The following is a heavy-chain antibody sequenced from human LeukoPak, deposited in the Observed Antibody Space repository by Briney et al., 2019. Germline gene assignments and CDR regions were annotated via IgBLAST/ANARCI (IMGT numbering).Heavy chain of an antibody. Sequence: SGPTLVNPTQTLTLTCTFSGFLLATSRVGVGWIRQPPGKALEWLALIYWNDNKRYSPSLRSRLTVTKDTSKTQVFLTMTKMDPVDTATYYCAHGYGDYDPYFDYWGQGTLVTVSS. CDR1: GFLLATSRVG. CDR2: IYWNDNK. J-gene: IGHJ4*02. CDR3: AHGYGDYDPYFDY. V-gene: IGHV2-5*01. D-gene: IGHD4-17*01.